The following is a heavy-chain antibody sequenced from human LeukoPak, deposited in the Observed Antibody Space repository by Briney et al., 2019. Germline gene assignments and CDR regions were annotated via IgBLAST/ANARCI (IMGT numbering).Heavy chain of an antibody. CDR3: AKGGDILTGYYLYWYFDL. J-gene: IGHJ2*01. Sequence: TGGSLRLSCAASGFTFSAYAMSWVRQAPGEGLEWVSAISRSGSITDYAGSVKGRFTISRDNSKNPLYLQMNSLRPEDTAVYYCAKGGDILTGYYLYWYFDLWGRGTLVTVSS. D-gene: IGHD3-9*01. V-gene: IGHV3-23*01. CDR2: ISRSGSIT. CDR1: GFTFSAYA.